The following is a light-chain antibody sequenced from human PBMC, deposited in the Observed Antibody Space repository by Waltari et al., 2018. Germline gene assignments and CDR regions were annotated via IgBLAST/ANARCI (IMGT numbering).Light chain of an antibody. Sequence: EIVLTQSPGTLSLSPGERATLSCRTSQSVSKYLAWYQQKPGQAPRLLIYDASTRATGIPDRFSGSGWGTDFSLTISRLEPEDFAVYYCQKYGTLPATFGQGTKV. V-gene: IGKV3-20*01. CDR3: QKYGTLPAT. CDR1: QSVSKY. J-gene: IGKJ1*01. CDR2: DAS.